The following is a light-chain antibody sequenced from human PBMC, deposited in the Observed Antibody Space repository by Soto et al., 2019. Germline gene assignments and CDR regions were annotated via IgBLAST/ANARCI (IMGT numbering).Light chain of an antibody. V-gene: IGKV3-20*01. Sequence: ETVLTQSPGTLSLSPGERATLSCRASQSFSSRYLAWYQQKPGQAPRLLIYDASSRATGIPDRFSGSGSGTDFTLTINRLEPEDFAVYYCQQYGSSPRTFGQGTKVDIK. CDR1: QSFSSRY. CDR2: DAS. J-gene: IGKJ1*01. CDR3: QQYGSSPRT.